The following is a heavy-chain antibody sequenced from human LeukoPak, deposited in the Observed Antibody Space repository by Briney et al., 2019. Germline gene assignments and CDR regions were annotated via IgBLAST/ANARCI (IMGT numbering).Heavy chain of an antibody. J-gene: IGHJ2*01. D-gene: IGHD4-23*01. CDR2: IIPIFGTA. CDR1: GGTFSSYA. CDR3: AIELLGLLGYSDL. V-gene: IGHV1-69*13. Sequence: SVKVSCKASGGTFSSYAISWVRQTPGQGLEWMGGIIPIFGTANYAQKFQGRVTITADESTSTAYMELSSLRSEDTAVYYCAIELLGLLGYSDLWGRGTLVTVSS.